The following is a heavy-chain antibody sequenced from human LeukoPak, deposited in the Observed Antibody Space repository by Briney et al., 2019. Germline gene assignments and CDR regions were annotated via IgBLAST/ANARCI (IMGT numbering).Heavy chain of an antibody. CDR2: IYYSGST. D-gene: IGHD3-9*01. J-gene: IGHJ4*02. CDR1: GGSISSYF. Sequence: SETLSLTCTVSGGSISSYFWTWIRQPPGKGLEWIGFIYYSGSTDYNPSLKSRVTISVDTSKKQFSLKLSSVTAADTAVYYCARGVVLTGYPLDFWGRGTLVTVSS. V-gene: IGHV4-59*01. CDR3: ARGVVLTGYPLDF.